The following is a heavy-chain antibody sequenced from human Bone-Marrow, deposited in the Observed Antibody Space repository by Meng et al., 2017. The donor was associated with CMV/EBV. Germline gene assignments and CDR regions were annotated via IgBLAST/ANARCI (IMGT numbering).Heavy chain of an antibody. CDR3: ARGRGFLEWFFDY. J-gene: IGHJ4*02. D-gene: IGHD3-3*01. CDR2: VYYSGST. Sequence: SETLSLTCTVSGGSISSYYWSWIRQPPGRGLEWIGYVYYSGSTDYNPSLKSRVTISVDTYKNQFSLNLSSVTAADTALYYCARGRGFLEWFFDYWGQGTLVTVSS. CDR1: GGSISSYY. V-gene: IGHV4-59*01.